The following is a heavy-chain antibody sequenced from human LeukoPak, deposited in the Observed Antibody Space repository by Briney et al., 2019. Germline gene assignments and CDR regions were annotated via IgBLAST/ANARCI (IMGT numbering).Heavy chain of an antibody. CDR3: WREPHYDLLSGYTLGYLDL. CDR2: INSNSGDT. D-gene: IGHD3-9*01. Sequence: ASLKVSCKDSRYTFTGYYMHWVRQAPRQRLEWMGWINSNSGDTNYAQKFQGRATMTRDTPITTSYMELTSREPNKRPVYYLWREPHYDLLSGYTLGYLDLWGRGTLLTVSS. V-gene: IGHV1-2*02. J-gene: IGHJ2*01. CDR1: RYTFTGYY.